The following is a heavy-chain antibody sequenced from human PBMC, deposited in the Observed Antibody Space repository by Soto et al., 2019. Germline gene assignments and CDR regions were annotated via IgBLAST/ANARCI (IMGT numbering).Heavy chain of an antibody. Sequence: GASVKVSGKASGYTFTGYYMHWVRQAPGQGLEWMGWINPNSGGTNYAQKFQGRVTMTRDTSISTAYMELSRLRSDDTAVYYCARGRIAAAGTRNWFDPWGQGTRVTVSS. D-gene: IGHD6-13*01. J-gene: IGHJ5*02. CDR1: GYTFTGYY. CDR2: INPNSGGT. CDR3: ARGRIAAAGTRNWFDP. V-gene: IGHV1-2*02.